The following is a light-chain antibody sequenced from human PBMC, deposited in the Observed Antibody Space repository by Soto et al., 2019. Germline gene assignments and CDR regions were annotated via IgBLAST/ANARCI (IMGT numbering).Light chain of an antibody. Sequence: SVLPQPASVSGFPGQSITISCTGTSSNVGGYNYVSWYQHHPGRAPKLMIYDVSNRPSGISNRFSGSKSGNTASLTISGLQAEDEADYYCSSYTSSVTPYYVFGRGTKVTVL. CDR1: SSNVGGYNY. V-gene: IGLV2-14*03. CDR3: SSYTSSVTPYYV. J-gene: IGLJ1*01. CDR2: DVS.